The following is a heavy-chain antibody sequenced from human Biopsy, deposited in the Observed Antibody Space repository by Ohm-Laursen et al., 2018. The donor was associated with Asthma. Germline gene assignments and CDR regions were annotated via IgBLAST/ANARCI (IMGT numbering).Heavy chain of an antibody. Sequence: GSSVKVSCKSSGGTLNNYAINWVRQAPGQGLEWMGGISPIFGSIKYAQKFQDRVTISADVFRNTVRLELSSLRSEDTAVLYCARTYYDFLTGQVNDAFAIWGQGTVVTVSS. CDR1: GGTLNNYA. D-gene: IGHD3-9*01. J-gene: IGHJ3*02. CDR2: ISPIFGSI. CDR3: ARTYYDFLTGQVNDAFAI. V-gene: IGHV1-69*01.